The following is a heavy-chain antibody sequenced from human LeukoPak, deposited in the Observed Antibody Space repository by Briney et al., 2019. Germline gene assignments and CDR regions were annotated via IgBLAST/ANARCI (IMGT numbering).Heavy chain of an antibody. CDR1: GYTFTIYA. D-gene: IGHD2-15*01. CDR2: INTNTGNP. J-gene: IGHJ4*02. V-gene: IGHV7-4-1*02. CDR3: ARGAASDY. Sequence: ASGTVSFTASGYTFTIYAMNWVRQAPGQGLEWMGWINTNTGNPTYSQGFTGRCVFSLDTSVTTASLQISSLKAEDTAGDYWARGAASDYWGQGTLVTVSS.